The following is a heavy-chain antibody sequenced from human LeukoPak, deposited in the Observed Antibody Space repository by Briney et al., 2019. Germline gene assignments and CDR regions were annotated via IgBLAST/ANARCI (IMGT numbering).Heavy chain of an antibody. D-gene: IGHD4-17*01. Sequence: SETLSLTCAVYGGSFSGYYWSWIRQPPGKGLEWIGEINHSGSTNCNPSLKSRVTISVDTSKNQFSLKLSSVTAADTAVYYCARGSTVTSTEDNWFDPWGQGTLVTVSS. V-gene: IGHV4-34*01. CDR1: GGSFSGYY. J-gene: IGHJ5*02. CDR3: ARGSTVTSTEDNWFDP. CDR2: INHSGST.